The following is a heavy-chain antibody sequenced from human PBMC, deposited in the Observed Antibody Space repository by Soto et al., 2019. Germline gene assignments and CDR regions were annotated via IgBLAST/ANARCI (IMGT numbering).Heavy chain of an antibody. CDR3: AREGILGLFDAYDL. D-gene: IGHD3-3*01. V-gene: IGHV1-18*04. CDR2: ISTHNGNT. CDR1: VFTSSG. J-gene: IGHJ3*01. Sequence: ASVKVSCKASVFTSSGISWVRQSPGQRLEWMGWISTHNGNTIYAQKFQGRVIMTMDTSTTTVYMELRSLRPDDTAVYLCAREGILGLFDAYDLWGQGTMVTVSS.